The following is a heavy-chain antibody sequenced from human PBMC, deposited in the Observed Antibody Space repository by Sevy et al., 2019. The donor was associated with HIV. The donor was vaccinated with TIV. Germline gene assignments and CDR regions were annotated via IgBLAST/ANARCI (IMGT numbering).Heavy chain of an antibody. CDR3: ATTKDYYDSSDEPFDY. D-gene: IGHD3-22*01. CDR1: GKTLSDLS. J-gene: IGHJ4*02. Sequence: ASVKVSCKVSGKTLSDLSMHWVRQAPGKGLEWMGSFDPEDGETLYSQNFRARVTMTEDTSTDTAYMELSSLRSEDTAVYYCATTKDYYDSSDEPFDYWGQGSLVTVSS. V-gene: IGHV1-24*01. CDR2: FDPEDGET.